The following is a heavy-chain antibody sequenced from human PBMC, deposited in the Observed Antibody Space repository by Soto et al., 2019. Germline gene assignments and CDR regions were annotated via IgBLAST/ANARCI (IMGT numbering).Heavy chain of an antibody. CDR3: ARVGIAARPDDAFDI. J-gene: IGHJ3*02. CDR2: INPSGGST. Sequence: ASVKVSCKASGYTFTSYYMHWVRQAPGQGLEWMGIINPSGGSTSYAQKFQGRVTMTRDTSTSTVYMELSSLRSEDTAVYYCARVGIAARPDDAFDIWGQGTMVTV. D-gene: IGHD6-6*01. V-gene: IGHV1-46*01. CDR1: GYTFTSYY.